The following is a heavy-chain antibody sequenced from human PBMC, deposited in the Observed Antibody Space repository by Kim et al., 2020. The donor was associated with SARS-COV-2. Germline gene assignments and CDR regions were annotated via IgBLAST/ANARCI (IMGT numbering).Heavy chain of an antibody. J-gene: IGHJ6*02. V-gene: IGHV3-7*01. CDR3: YYSGYDLNYYGMDV. Sequence: GGSLRLSCAASGFTFSSYWMSWVRQAPGKGLEWVANIKQDGSEKYYVDSVKGRFTISRDNAKNSLYLQMNSLRAEDTAVYYCYYSGYDLNYYGMDVWGQGTTVTVSS. CDR2: IKQDGSEK. D-gene: IGHD5-12*01. CDR1: GFTFSSYW.